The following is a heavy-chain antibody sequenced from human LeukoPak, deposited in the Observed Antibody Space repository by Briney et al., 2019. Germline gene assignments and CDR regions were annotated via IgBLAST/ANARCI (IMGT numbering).Heavy chain of an antibody. J-gene: IGHJ4*02. D-gene: IGHD6-13*01. V-gene: IGHV3-7*01. CDR2: IKEDGSVI. CDR1: GFTFSIHW. Sequence: PGGSLRLSCVASGFTFSIHWMSWVRQAPGRGPEGLAIIKEDGSVIWDVVSVRGRFTISRDNAKNSLYLQMNSLRAEDTAVYYCARGAGRQQLEQNYWGQGNLVTVSS. CDR3: ARGAGRQQLEQNY.